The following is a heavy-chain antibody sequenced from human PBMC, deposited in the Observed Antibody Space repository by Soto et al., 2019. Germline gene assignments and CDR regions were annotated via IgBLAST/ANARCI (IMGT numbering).Heavy chain of an antibody. CDR3: ATAPPYSSSWYRGGHYYYGMDV. CDR1: GYTLTELS. V-gene: IGHV1-24*01. D-gene: IGHD6-13*01. Sequence: ASVKVSCKVSGYTLTELSMHWVRQAPGKGLEWMGGFDPEDGETIYAQKFQGRVTMTEDTSTDTAYMELSSLRSEDTAVYYCATAPPYSSSWYRGGHYYYGMDVWGQGTTVTVSS. CDR2: FDPEDGET. J-gene: IGHJ6*02.